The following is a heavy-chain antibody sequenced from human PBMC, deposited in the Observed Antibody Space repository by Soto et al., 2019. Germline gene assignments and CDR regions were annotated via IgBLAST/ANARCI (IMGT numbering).Heavy chain of an antibody. Sequence: EVQLLESGGGLVQPGGSLRLSCAASGFTFSSYAMNWVRQAPGKGLEWVSTISGSGGSTYYAHSVKGRFTISRDNSKNTLYLQMNSLRAEDTAVYYCAKDHYDFWSGYLVFDYWGQGTLVTVSS. D-gene: IGHD3-3*01. V-gene: IGHV3-23*01. CDR1: GFTFSSYA. CDR2: ISGSGGST. CDR3: AKDHYDFWSGYLVFDY. J-gene: IGHJ4*02.